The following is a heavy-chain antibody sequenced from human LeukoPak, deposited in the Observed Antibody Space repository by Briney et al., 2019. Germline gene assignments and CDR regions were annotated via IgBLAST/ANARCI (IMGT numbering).Heavy chain of an antibody. CDR1: GGSISSGGYY. Sequence: SETLSLTCTVSGGSISSGGYYWSWIRQPPGKGLEWIGYIYHSGSTYYNPSLKSRVTVSVDRSKNQFSLKLSSVTAADTAVYYCARGIVVVPAEPWFDPWGQGTLVTVSS. D-gene: IGHD2-2*01. V-gene: IGHV4-30-2*01. CDR3: ARGIVVVPAEPWFDP. CDR2: IYHSGST. J-gene: IGHJ5*02.